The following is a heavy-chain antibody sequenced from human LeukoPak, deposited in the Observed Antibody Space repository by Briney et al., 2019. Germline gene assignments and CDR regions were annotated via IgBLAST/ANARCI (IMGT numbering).Heavy chain of an antibody. Sequence: GGSLRLSCAASGFNFSTYGMTWVRQAPGKGLEWVSAISGSGQSTYYADSVRGRFTISRDNSKNTLYLQMNSLRAEDTAVYYCAKDDIGDDALSYYYMDVWGKGTTVTISS. CDR2: ISGSGQST. CDR3: AKDDIGDDALSYYYMDV. J-gene: IGHJ6*03. D-gene: IGHD2-21*02. V-gene: IGHV3-23*01. CDR1: GFNFSTYG.